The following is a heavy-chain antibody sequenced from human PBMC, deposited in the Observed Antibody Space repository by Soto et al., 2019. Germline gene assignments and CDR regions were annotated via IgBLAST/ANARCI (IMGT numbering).Heavy chain of an antibody. D-gene: IGHD3-10*01. CDR2: ISSSSSNI. CDR3: ARDISVYFFNY. CDR1: GFSFSSNS. J-gene: IGHJ4*02. Sequence: ESGGGLVQPGGSLRLSCAASGFSFSSNSMNWVRQAPGKGLEWISYISSSSSNIYYADSVKGRFTISRDNAKNSLYLQMNSLRAEDTAVYYCARDISVYFFNYWGQGALVTVSS. V-gene: IGHV3-48*01.